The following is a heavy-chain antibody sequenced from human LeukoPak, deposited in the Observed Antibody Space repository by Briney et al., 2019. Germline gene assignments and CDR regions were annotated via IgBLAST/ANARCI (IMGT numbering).Heavy chain of an antibody. CDR3: ARGPYCSSTSCYRFLTSP. CDR2: MNPNSGNT. Sequence: EASVKVSCKASGYTFTSYDINWVRQATGQGLEWMGWMNPNSGNTGYAQKFQGRVTMTRNTSISTAYMELSSLRSEDTAVYYCARGPYCSSTSCYRFLTSPWGQGTLVTVSS. J-gene: IGHJ5*02. V-gene: IGHV1-8*01. D-gene: IGHD2-2*01. CDR1: GYTFTSYD.